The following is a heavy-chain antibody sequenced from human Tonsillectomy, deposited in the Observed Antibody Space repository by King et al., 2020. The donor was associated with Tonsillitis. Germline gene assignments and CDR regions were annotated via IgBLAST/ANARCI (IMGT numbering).Heavy chain of an antibody. Sequence: HVQLVESGGGVVQPGRSLRLSCAASGFTFSSYAMHWVRQAPGKGLEWVAVISFDGSNKDYAASVKGRFTISRDNSKNTLSLQMNRLRTEDTAVYFCARRDGALDYYYYGMDVWGQGTTVTVSS. CDR1: GFTFSSYA. V-gene: IGHV3-30-3*01. J-gene: IGHJ6*02. CDR2: ISFDGSNK. D-gene: IGHD4-17*01. CDR3: ARRDGALDYYYYGMDV.